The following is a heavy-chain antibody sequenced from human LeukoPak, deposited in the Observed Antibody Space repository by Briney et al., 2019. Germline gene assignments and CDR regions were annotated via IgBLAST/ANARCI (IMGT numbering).Heavy chain of an antibody. D-gene: IGHD3-22*01. J-gene: IGHJ4*02. CDR2: IYYSGST. CDR1: GGSISSYY. Sequence: SETLSLTCTVSGGSISSYYWSWLRQPPGKGLEWIGYIYYSGSTNYNPSLKSRVTISVDTSKNQFSLKLSSVTAADTAVYYCARYYDSSGYNWGQGTLVTVSS. V-gene: IGHV4-59*01. CDR3: ARYYDSSGYN.